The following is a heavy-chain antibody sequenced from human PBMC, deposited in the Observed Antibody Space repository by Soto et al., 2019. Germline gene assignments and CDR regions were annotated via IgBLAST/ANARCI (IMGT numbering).Heavy chain of an antibody. CDR2: ISYDGSNK. J-gene: IGHJ6*02. CDR1: GFTFSSYA. V-gene: IGHV3-30-3*01. Sequence: QVQLVESGGGVVQPGRSLRLSCAASGFTFSSYAMHWVRQAPGKGLEWVAVISYDGSNKYYADSVKGRFTISRDNSKNSLYLQMICLSGEDSDVYYCARKWEQLVSHPYWDYEYDYGLDVWGQGTTFTGSS. CDR3: ARKWEQLVSHPYWDYEYDYGLDV. D-gene: IGHD1-26*01.